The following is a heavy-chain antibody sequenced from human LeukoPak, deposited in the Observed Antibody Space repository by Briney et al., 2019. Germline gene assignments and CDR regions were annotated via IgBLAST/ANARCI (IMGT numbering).Heavy chain of an antibody. CDR3: ARDRYGSSVGGMDV. Sequence: GGSLRLSCAASGFTFSSYSMSWVRQAPGKGLEWVALISSVSSHIYYADSVKGRFTISRDNAKNSLYLQMNSLRPEDTAVYYCARDRYGSSVGGMDVWGQGTTVTVSS. J-gene: IGHJ6*02. D-gene: IGHD6-6*01. CDR1: GFTFSSYS. CDR2: ISSVSSHI. V-gene: IGHV3-21*01.